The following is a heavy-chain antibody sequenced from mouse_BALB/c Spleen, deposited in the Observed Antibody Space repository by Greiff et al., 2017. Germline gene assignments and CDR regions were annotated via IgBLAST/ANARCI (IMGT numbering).Heavy chain of an antibody. J-gene: IGHJ4*01. V-gene: IGHV1-4*02. CDR3: ARPIPHYYAMDY. Sequence: QVQLQQSAAELARPGASVKMSCKASGYTFTSYTMHWVKQRPGQGLEWIGYINPSSGYTEYNQKFKDKTTLTADKSSNTAYMQLSSLTSEDSAVYFCARPIPHYYAMDYWGQGTSVTVSS. CDR2: INPSSGYT. CDR1: GYTFTSYT. D-gene: IGHD5-1-1*01.